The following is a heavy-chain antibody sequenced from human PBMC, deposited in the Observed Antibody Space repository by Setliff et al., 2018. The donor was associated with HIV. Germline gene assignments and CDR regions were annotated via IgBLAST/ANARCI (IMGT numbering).Heavy chain of an antibody. D-gene: IGHD3-3*01. CDR3: ARETDVSTSWFGGYYFDF. CDR1: GGSISSHY. V-gene: IGHV4-59*11. Sequence: TSETLSLTCTVSGGSISSHYWSWIRQPPGKGLEWIGSIYYSGSTNYNPSLKSRVTISVDTSKKQFSLNLISMTAADTAVYFCARETDVSTSWFGGYYFDFWGQGTVVTVSS. CDR2: IYYSGST. J-gene: IGHJ4*02.